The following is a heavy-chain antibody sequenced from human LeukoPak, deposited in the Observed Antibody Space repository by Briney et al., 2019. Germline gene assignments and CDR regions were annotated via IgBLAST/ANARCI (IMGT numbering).Heavy chain of an antibody. CDR1: GYTFSSYG. J-gene: IGHJ4*02. V-gene: IGHV1-18*01. D-gene: IGHD3-10*02. CDR3: ARDGIGTDYVRYFDD. CDR2: ISGHNGNT. Sequence: VASVKVSCKTSGYTFSSYGVSWVRQTPGQGLEWMGWISGHNGNTNYAQKFQGRVGMTTDTSTTTAYMELRSLRSDDTAMYFCARDGIGTDYVRYFDDWGQGTLVTVSS.